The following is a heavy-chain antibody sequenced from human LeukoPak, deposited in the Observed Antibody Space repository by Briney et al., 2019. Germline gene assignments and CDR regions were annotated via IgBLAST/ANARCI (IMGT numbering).Heavy chain of an antibody. J-gene: IGHJ6*03. Sequence: GGSLRLSCAASGLTFSAYSMNWVRQPPGKGLEWVSNIGTSSTTIYYADSVKGRFTISRDNAKNSLYLQMNSLRADDTAVYYCARFAAGGSYYYYMDVWGKGTTVTVSS. CDR1: GLTFSAYS. CDR3: ARFAAGGSYYYYMDV. D-gene: IGHD6-25*01. V-gene: IGHV3-48*01. CDR2: IGTSSTTI.